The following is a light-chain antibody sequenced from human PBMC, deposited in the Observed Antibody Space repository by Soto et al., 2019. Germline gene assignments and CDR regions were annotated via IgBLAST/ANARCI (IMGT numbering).Light chain of an antibody. CDR2: GAS. V-gene: IGKV1-39*01. CDR3: QQSFSTPYT. Sequence: DIQMTQSPSSLSASVGDRVTITCRASQSISTYLNWYGQKPGKAPNLLIYGASSLHSGVPSRFSGSGSGTDFTLTISGLQPEDFVTYYCQQSFSTPYTFGQGTKLEIK. J-gene: IGKJ2*01. CDR1: QSISTY.